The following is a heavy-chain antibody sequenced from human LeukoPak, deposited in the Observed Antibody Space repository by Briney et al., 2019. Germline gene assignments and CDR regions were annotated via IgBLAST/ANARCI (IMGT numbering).Heavy chain of an antibody. J-gene: IGHJ4*02. D-gene: IGHD6-6*01. Sequence: GRSLRLSCAASGFTFDDYAMHWVRQAPGKGLEWVSGIAWNTGNTGYADSVKGRFTISRDNAKHSLYLEMNSLRVEDTAVYYCMAESSTSWEGYWGQGTQVTVSS. CDR1: GFTFDDYA. CDR3: MAESSTSWEGY. CDR2: IAWNTGNT. V-gene: IGHV3-9*01.